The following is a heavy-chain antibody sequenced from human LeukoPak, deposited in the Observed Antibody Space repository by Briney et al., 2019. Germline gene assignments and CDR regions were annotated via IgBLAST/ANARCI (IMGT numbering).Heavy chain of an antibody. J-gene: IGHJ3*02. CDR1: GYTFTSYY. V-gene: IGHV1-46*01. CDR3: ARDQTYYDSSGYGNNAFDI. D-gene: IGHD3-22*01. Sequence: ASVKVSCKASGYTFTSYYMHWVRQAPGQGLEWMGIINPSGASTSYAQKFQGRVTMTRDMSTSTVYMELSSLRSEDTAVYYCARDQTYYDSSGYGNNAFDIWGQGTIVTVSS. CDR2: INPSGAST.